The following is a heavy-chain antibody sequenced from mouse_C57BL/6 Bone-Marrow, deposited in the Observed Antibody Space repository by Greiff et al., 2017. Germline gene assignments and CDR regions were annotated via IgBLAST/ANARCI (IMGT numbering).Heavy chain of an antibody. CDR3: ARRVQRYYFDY. V-gene: IGHV5-6*01. Sequence: EVQRVESGGDLVKPGGSLKLSCAASGFTFSSYGMSWVRQTPDKRLEWVATISSGGSCTYYPDSVKGRYTISRDNAKNTLYLQWSSLKSEDTALYYCARRVQRYYFDYGGQGTAPSVSS. D-gene: IGHD1-1*01. CDR2: ISSGGSCT. J-gene: IGHJ2*01. CDR1: GFTFSSYG.